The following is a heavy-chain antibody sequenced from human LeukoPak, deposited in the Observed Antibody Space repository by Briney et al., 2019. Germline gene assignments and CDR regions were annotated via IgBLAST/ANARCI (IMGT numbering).Heavy chain of an antibody. D-gene: IGHD3-22*01. CDR2: IYYSGST. V-gene: IGHV4-31*03. CDR1: GGSISSGGYY. Sequence: SETLSLTCTVSGGSISSGGYYWSWIRQHPGKGLEWTGYIYYSGSTYYNPSLKSRVTISVDTSKNQFSLKLSSVTAADTAVYYCAGFATYYYDSSGHDAFGIWGQGTMVTVSS. CDR3: AGFATYYYDSSGHDAFGI. J-gene: IGHJ3*02.